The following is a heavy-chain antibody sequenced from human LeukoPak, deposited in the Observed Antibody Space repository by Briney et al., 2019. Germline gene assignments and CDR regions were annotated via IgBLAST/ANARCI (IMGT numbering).Heavy chain of an antibody. CDR3: ARLRITMVRGVIGDDY. V-gene: IGHV1-2*02. D-gene: IGHD3-10*01. J-gene: IGHJ4*02. Sequence: ASVKVSCKASGYTFTSYDINWVRQATGQGLEWMGWINPNSGGTNYAQKFQGRVTMTRDTSISTAYMELSRLRSDDTAVYYCARLRITMVRGVIGDDYWGQGTLVTVSS. CDR1: GYTFTSYD. CDR2: INPNSGGT.